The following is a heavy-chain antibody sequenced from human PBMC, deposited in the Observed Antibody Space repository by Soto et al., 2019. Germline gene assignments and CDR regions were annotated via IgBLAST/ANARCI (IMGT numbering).Heavy chain of an antibody. V-gene: IGHV4-39*01. D-gene: IGHD4-17*01. CDR3: ARHADYGDYVGHDDFDI. CDR2: IYYSGST. Sequence: QLQLQESGPGLVKPSETLSLTCTVSGGSISSSSYYWGWIRQPPGKGLEGIGSIYYSGSTYYNPSLKSRVPKSVDTSKNQFSLKMSSVTAADTAVYYCARHADYGDYVGHDDFDIWGHGTMVTVSS. J-gene: IGHJ3*02. CDR1: GGSISSSSYY.